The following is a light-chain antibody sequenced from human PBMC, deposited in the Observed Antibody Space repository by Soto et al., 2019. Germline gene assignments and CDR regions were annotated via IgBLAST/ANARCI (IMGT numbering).Light chain of an antibody. CDR3: QQYYSHPRT. J-gene: IGKJ1*01. CDR2: SAS. V-gene: IGKV1-17*01. CDR1: QGIRTD. Sequence: DIHMTQSPSSLSASFGDRVTITFRASQGIRTDLGWYQQKPGKAPKRLIYSASSLQSGVPSRFSGSGSGTDLTLTISCLQSEDFATYYCQQYYSHPRTFGQGTKVDIK.